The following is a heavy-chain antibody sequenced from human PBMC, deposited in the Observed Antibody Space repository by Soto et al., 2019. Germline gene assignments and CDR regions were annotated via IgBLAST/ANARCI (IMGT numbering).Heavy chain of an antibody. Sequence: QVQLVQSGAEVKKPGASVKVSCKASGYTFTSYGLSWVRQAPGQGLEWMGWISAYNGNTNYAQKLQGRVTTTTDTSTSTAYMELRSLRSDDTAVYYCARVPHIRGQLAPFDYWGQGTLVTVSS. CDR3: ARVPHIRGQLAPFDY. J-gene: IGHJ4*02. V-gene: IGHV1-18*01. CDR1: GYTFTSYG. CDR2: ISAYNGNT. D-gene: IGHD6-6*01.